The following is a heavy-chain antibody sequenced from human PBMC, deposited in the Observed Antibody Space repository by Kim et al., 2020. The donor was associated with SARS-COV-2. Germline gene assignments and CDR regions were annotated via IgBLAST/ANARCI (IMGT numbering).Heavy chain of an antibody. Sequence: SSVKVSCKASGGTFSSYAISWVRQAPGQGLEWMGGIIPIFGTANYAQKFQGRVTITADESTSTAYMELSSLRSEDTAVYYCARDVVVVVAATPSWYFDLWGRGTLAT. CDR1: GGTFSSYA. D-gene: IGHD2-15*01. CDR2: IIPIFGTA. J-gene: IGHJ2*01. V-gene: IGHV1-69*13. CDR3: ARDVVVVVAATPSWYFDL.